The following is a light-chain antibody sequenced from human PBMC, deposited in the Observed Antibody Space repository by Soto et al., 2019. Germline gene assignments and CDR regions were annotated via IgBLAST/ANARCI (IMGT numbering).Light chain of an antibody. CDR1: SSNIGSKS. CDR3: AAWDDSTNVLV. CDR2: SNN. Sequence: QSVLTQPPSVSGTPGQRVTISCSGSSSNIGSKSVSWYQHLPQTAPKLLIYSNNQRPSGVPDRFSGSKSGTSASLAISGLQSDDETQYYCAAWDDSTNVLVFGGGTRVTVL. V-gene: IGLV1-44*01. J-gene: IGLJ2*01.